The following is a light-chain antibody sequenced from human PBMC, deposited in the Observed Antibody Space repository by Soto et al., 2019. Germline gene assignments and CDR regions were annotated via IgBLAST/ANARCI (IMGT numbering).Light chain of an antibody. J-gene: IGKJ1*01. CDR1: QSISSY. CDR2: AAS. CDR3: QQAFSAEWT. V-gene: IGKV1-39*01. Sequence: IQVTQSTSSLSPSVGDRVTITCLASQSISSYLNWYQQKPGKAPKLLIYAASSLQSGVPSRFSGSGSGTDFTLTISSLQPEDFATYFCQQAFSAEWTFGQGTKV.